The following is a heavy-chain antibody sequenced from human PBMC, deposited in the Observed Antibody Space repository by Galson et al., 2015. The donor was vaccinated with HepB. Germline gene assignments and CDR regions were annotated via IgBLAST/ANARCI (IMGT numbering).Heavy chain of an antibody. D-gene: IGHD3-3*01. CDR2: ISAYNGNT. Sequence: SVKVSCKASGYTFTSYGISWVRQAPGQGLEWMGWISAYNGNTNYAQKLQGRVTMTTDTSTSTAYMELRSLRSDDTAVYYCARDFNFWRARTIYYYYMDVWGKGTTVTVSS. J-gene: IGHJ6*03. CDR3: ARDFNFWRARTIYYYYMDV. V-gene: IGHV1-18*01. CDR1: GYTFTSYG.